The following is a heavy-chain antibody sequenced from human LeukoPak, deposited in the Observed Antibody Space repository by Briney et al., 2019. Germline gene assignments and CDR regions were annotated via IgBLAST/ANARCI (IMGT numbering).Heavy chain of an antibody. CDR3: ATGSGHYYGSGSYPAY. J-gene: IGHJ4*02. Sequence: GGSLRLSCAASGFTFSDYYMSWIRQAPGKGLEWVPYISSSSSYTNYADSVKGRFTISRDNAKNSLYLQMNSLRAEDTAVYYCATGSGHYYGSGSYPAYWGQGTLVTVSS. D-gene: IGHD3-10*01. V-gene: IGHV3-11*06. CDR1: GFTFSDYY. CDR2: ISSSSSYT.